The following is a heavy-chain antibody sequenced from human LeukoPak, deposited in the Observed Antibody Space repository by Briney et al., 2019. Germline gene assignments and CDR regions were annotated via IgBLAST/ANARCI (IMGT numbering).Heavy chain of an antibody. J-gene: IGHJ5*02. CDR1: GFTFSSYA. Sequence: GGSLRLSCAASGFTFSSYAMSWVRQAPGKGLEWFSAISGSGGSTYYADSVKGRFTISRDNAKNSLYLQMNSLRAEDTAVYYCARKVGVAVNWFDPWGQGTLVTVS. CDR2: ISGSGGST. CDR3: ARKVGVAVNWFDP. D-gene: IGHD3-3*01. V-gene: IGHV3-23*01.